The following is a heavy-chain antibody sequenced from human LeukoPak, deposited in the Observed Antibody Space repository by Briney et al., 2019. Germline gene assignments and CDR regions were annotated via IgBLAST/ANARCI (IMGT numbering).Heavy chain of an antibody. CDR1: GFTFSSYS. D-gene: IGHD3-10*01. V-gene: IGHV3-21*01. Sequence: GGSLRFSCAASGFTFSSYSMNWVRQAPGKGLEWVSSISSSSSYSNHTSSVEGPLTLSTDQRKNSPYLQTDSQRTEGTGVYFRARGGFRELSVDVWGQGTTVTVSS. CDR2: ISSSSSYS. CDR3: ARGGFRELSVDV. J-gene: IGHJ6*02.